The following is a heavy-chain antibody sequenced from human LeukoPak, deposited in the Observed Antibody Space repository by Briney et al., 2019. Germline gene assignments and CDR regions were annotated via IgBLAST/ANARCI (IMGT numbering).Heavy chain of an antibody. V-gene: IGHV3-9*01. CDR2: ISWNSGSI. D-gene: IGHD5-24*01. CDR3: AKARDGPNELHYYYYYMDV. Sequence: GRSLRLSCAASGFTFDDYAMHWVRQAPGKGREWVSGISWNSGSIGYADSVRGRFTISRDNPKNSLYLQMNSLRAEDTAVYYCAKARDGPNELHYYYYYMDVWGKGTTVTISS. J-gene: IGHJ6*03. CDR1: GFTFDDYA.